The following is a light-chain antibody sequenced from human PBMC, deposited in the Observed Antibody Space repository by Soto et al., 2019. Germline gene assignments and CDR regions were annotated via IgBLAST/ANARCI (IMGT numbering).Light chain of an antibody. CDR3: AAWDDSLSGRV. CDR2: DVN. CDR1: SSDVGAHNY. V-gene: IGLV2-8*01. Sequence: QAVLTQPPSASGSPGQSLTISCTGTSSDVGAHNYVSWYQQNPGKAPKLMLYDVNKRHSGVPDRFSGSKSGNTASLTVSGLQAEDEADYYCAAWDDSLSGRVFGGGTKLTVL. J-gene: IGLJ2*01.